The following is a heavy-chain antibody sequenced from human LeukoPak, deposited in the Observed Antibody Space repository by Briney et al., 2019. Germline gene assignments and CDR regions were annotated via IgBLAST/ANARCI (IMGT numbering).Heavy chain of an antibody. J-gene: IGHJ6*02. CDR2: ISSSSSYI. V-gene: IGHV3-21*01. CDR3: ARDGRDTAMVRAWYYGMDV. Sequence: GGSLRLSCAASGFTFSRYSMNWVRQAPGKGLEWVSSISSSSSYIYYADSVKGRFTISRDNAKNSLYLQMNSLRAEDTAVYYCARDGRDTAMVRAWYYGMDVWGQGTTVTVSS. D-gene: IGHD5-18*01. CDR1: GFTFSRYS.